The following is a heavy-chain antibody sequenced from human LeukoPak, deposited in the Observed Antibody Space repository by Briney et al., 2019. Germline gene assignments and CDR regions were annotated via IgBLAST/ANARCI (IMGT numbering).Heavy chain of an antibody. CDR2: INAGNGNT. D-gene: IGHD5-24*01. V-gene: IGHV1-3*01. CDR1: GYTFTSYA. Sequence: AASVKVSCKASGYTFTSYAMHWVRQAPGQRLEWMGWINAGNGNTKYSQEFQGRVTITRDTSASTAYMELSSLRSEDTAVYYCARWLQLGSFAFDIWGQGTMVTVSS. CDR3: ARWLQLGSFAFDI. J-gene: IGHJ3*02.